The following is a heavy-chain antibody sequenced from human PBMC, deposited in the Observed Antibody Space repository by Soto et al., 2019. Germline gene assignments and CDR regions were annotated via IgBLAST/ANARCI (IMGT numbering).Heavy chain of an antibody. D-gene: IGHD6-13*01. CDR1: GGSISNYY. Sequence: QVQLQESGPGLVKPSETLSLTCTVSGGSISNYYWNCIRQPAGKGLEWIGRIYTSGSTSYNPSLKSRVTMSVDTYKNQFSLKLRSVTAADMAVYYCARAPAYSSSWLDYWGQRILVTVSS. CDR2: IYTSGST. J-gene: IGHJ4*02. V-gene: IGHV4-4*07. CDR3: ARAPAYSSSWLDY.